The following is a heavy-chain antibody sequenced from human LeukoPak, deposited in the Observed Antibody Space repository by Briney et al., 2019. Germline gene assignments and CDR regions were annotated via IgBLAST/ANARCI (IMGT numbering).Heavy chain of an antibody. CDR2: INPSGGST. CDR3: ARSSVGYSYNLGPGDY. CDR1: GYTFTSYY. D-gene: IGHD5-18*01. Sequence: ASVKVSCKASGYTFTSYYMHWVRQAPGQGLEWMGIINPSGGSTSYAQKFQGRVTMTRDTSTSTAYMELRSLRSDDTAVYYCARSSVGYSYNLGPGDYWGQGTLVTVSS. J-gene: IGHJ4*02. V-gene: IGHV1-46*01.